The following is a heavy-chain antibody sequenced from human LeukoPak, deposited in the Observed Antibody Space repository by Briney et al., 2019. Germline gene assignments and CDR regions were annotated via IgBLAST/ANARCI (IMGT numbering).Heavy chain of an antibody. D-gene: IGHD3-22*01. CDR2: IYTSGST. V-gene: IGHV4-4*07. CDR3: ARAVKYYYDSSGYPKWFDP. J-gene: IGHJ5*02. CDR1: GGSISSYY. Sequence: SETLSLTCTVSGGSISSYYWSWIRQPAGKGLEWIGRIYTSGSTNYNPSLKSRVTISVDKSKNQFSLKLSSVTAADTAVYYCARAVKYYYDSSGYPKWFDPWGQGTLVTVSS.